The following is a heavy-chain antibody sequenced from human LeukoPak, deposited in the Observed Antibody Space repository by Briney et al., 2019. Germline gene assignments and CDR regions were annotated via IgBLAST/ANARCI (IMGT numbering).Heavy chain of an antibody. J-gene: IGHJ4*02. V-gene: IGHV3-23*01. CDR1: GFTFSSYA. D-gene: IGHD3-22*01. Sequence: GGSLRLSCAASGFTFSSYAMSWVRQAPGKGLEWVSAISGSGGSTYYADSAKGRFTISRDNSKNTLYLQMNSLRAEDTAVYYCAKGNTMIVVVSDYWGQGTLVTVSS. CDR2: ISGSGGST. CDR3: AKGNTMIVVVSDY.